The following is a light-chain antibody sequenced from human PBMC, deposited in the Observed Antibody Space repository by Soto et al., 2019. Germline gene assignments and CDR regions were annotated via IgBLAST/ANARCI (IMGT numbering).Light chain of an antibody. Sequence: QAVVTQEPSLTVSPGGTVTLTCASSTGAVTSDNRPNWIQQKPGQAPMTLIYGSTNKHSWTPARFSGSLLGGKAALTLSNVQPEDEAEYFCLLYFGAAHVFGGGTKLTVL. J-gene: IGLJ1*01. V-gene: IGLV7-43*01. CDR1: TGAVTSDNR. CDR2: GST. CDR3: LLYFGAAHV.